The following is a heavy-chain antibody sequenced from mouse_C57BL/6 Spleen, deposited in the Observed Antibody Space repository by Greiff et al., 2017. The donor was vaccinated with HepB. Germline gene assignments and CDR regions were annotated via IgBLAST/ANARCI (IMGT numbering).Heavy chain of an antibody. CDR1: GFTFSDYG. D-gene: IGHD2-3*01. CDR3: ARGRWLLLYFDY. Sequence: VKLVESGGGLVKPGGSLKLSCAASGFTFSDYGMHWVRQAPEKGLEWVAYISSGSSTIYYADTVKGRFTISRDNAKNTLFLQMTSLRSEDTAMYYCARGRWLLLYFDYWGQGTTLTVSS. CDR2: ISSGSSTI. J-gene: IGHJ2*01. V-gene: IGHV5-17*01.